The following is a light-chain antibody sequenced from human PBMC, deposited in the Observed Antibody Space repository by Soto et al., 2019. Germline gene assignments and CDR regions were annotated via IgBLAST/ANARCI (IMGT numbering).Light chain of an antibody. V-gene: IGKV1-12*01. CDR2: AAS. CDR1: RHISRW. J-gene: IGKJ3*01. Sequence: DVQMSQSPSSVSASVGDRVTITCRASRHISRWLAWYQQKPGKAPKLLIYAASTLQSGVPSRFSGSGSGTDFTLTITSLQPEDFATYYCQQANTFPFTFGPGTKVDIK. CDR3: QQANTFPFT.